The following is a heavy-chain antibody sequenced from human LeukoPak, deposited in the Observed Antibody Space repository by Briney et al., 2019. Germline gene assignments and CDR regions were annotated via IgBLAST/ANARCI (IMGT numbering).Heavy chain of an antibody. J-gene: IGHJ4*02. V-gene: IGHV1-18*01. CDR2: ISAYNGKT. D-gene: IGHD1-26*01. CDR1: GYTFTTTY. Sequence: GASLKVSCKASGYTFTTTYINWVRQAPGQALEWMGWISAYNGKTNYAQKFQGRVTMTTDSSTSTAYMDLTSLRSDDTAVYYCARGGTYYPCIDYWGQGTLVTVSS. CDR3: ARGGTYYPCIDY.